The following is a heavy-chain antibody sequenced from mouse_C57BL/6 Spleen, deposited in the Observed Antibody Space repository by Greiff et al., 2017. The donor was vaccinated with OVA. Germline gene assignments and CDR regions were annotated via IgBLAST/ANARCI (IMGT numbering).Heavy chain of an antibody. CDR2: INPNNGGT. CDR3: ARNYYDSSLDY. CDR1: GYTFTDYY. J-gene: IGHJ2*01. D-gene: IGHD1-1*01. V-gene: IGHV1-26*01. Sequence: VQLQQSGPELVKPGASVKISCKASGYTFTDYYMNWVKQSHGKSLEWIGDINPNNGGTSYNQKFKGKATLTVDKSSSTAYMELRSLTSEDSAVYYCARNYYDSSLDYWGQGTTLTVSS.